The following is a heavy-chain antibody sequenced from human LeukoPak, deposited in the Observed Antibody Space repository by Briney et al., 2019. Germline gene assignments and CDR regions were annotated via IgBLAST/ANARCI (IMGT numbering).Heavy chain of an antibody. D-gene: IGHD5-18*01. CDR3: ASRYSPFDF. Sequence: PGGSLRLSCAASGFTFSDYYMSWIRQAPGKRLEWVSYISSSGSSTFYADSVKGRFTISRDNGKNSLYLQMNSLRVEDTAVYYCASRYSPFDFWGQGTLVTVSS. CDR1: GFTFSDYY. CDR2: ISSSGSST. J-gene: IGHJ4*02. V-gene: IGHV3-11*04.